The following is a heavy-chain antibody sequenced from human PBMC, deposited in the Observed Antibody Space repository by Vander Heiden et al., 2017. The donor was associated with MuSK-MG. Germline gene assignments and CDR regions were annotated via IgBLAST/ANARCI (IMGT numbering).Heavy chain of an antibody. CDR3: AKSDYYGNSRRGGDY. Sequence: EVQLLESGGGLVQPGGSLRLSCGASGFTFSSYAMSWVSQAPGKGLEWVSVIGGSGGSIYYADSVKGRFPISRDNSKNTLYLQMNSLRAEDTAIYYCAKSDYYGNSRRGGDYWGQGTLVTVSS. J-gene: IGHJ4*02. V-gene: IGHV3-23*01. CDR1: GFTFSSYA. CDR2: IGGSGGSI. D-gene: IGHD3-10*01.